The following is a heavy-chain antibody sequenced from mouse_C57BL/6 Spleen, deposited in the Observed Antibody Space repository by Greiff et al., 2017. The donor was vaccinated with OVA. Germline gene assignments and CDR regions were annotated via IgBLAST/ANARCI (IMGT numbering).Heavy chain of an antibody. D-gene: IGHD2-4*01. CDR1: GYTFTDYN. CDR3: ARGISTMITTVYYYAMDY. V-gene: IGHV1-18*01. CDR2: INPNNGGT. Sequence: VQLQQSGPELVKPGASVKIPCKASGYTFTDYNMDWVKQSHGKSLEWIGDINPNNGGTIYNQKFKGKATLTVDKSSSTAYMELRSLTSEDTAVYYCARGISTMITTVYYYAMDYWGQGTSVTVSS. J-gene: IGHJ4*01.